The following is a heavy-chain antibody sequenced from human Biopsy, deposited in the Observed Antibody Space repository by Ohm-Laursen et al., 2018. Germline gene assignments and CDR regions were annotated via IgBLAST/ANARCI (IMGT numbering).Heavy chain of an antibody. CDR1: GGSFSGYY. D-gene: IGHD3-16*01. Sequence: SDTLSLTCAVYGGSFSGYYWSWIRQPPGKGLEWIGEINHRGSTNYNPSLKSRVTISVDTSKNQFSLKLRSVTAADTAVYYCARAVDYYDPYHYYALDVWGQGTTVTVSS. J-gene: IGHJ6*02. CDR3: ARAVDYYDPYHYYALDV. V-gene: IGHV4-34*01. CDR2: INHRGST.